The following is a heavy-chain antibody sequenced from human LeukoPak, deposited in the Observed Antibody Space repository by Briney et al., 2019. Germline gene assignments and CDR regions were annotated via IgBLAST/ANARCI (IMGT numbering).Heavy chain of an antibody. J-gene: IGHJ4*02. Sequence: GASVKVSCKASGCTFTSYDISWVRQAPGQGLEWMGWISPYNGNTNYAQKLQGRVTMTTDTSTSTAYMELRSLRSDDTAVYYCARGDFWSGYSGYYFDYWGQGTLVTVSS. V-gene: IGHV1-18*01. CDR1: GCTFTSYD. D-gene: IGHD3-3*01. CDR2: ISPYNGNT. CDR3: ARGDFWSGYSGYYFDY.